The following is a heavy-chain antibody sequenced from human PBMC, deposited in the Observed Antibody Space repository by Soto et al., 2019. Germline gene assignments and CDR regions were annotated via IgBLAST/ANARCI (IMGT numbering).Heavy chain of an antibody. J-gene: IGHJ4*02. Sequence: EVQLVESGGGLVQPGGSLILSCAASGFTFSRYWMMWVRQAPGKGLEWVANLNPDGRSKHYVDSVRGRFTISRDNAKNLLYLQMDGLRVEDTAVYYCASKGGESYWGQGTLLTVSS. CDR1: GFTFSRYW. CDR3: ASKGGESY. V-gene: IGHV3-7*01. D-gene: IGHD3-16*01. CDR2: LNPDGRSK.